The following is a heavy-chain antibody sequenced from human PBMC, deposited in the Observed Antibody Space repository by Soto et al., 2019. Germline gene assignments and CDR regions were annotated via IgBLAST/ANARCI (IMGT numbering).Heavy chain of an antibody. Sequence: SETLSLTCTVSGGSIRSGDSYWSWIRQPPGKGLEWIGYIYYSGSTYYNPSLKSRATISLDTSKNQFSLNLSSVTAADTAVYYCARTHYSDRSGTDYWGQGTLVTVSS. CDR3: ARTHYSDRSGTDY. CDR1: GGSIRSGDSY. CDR2: IYYSGST. D-gene: IGHD3-22*01. J-gene: IGHJ4*02. V-gene: IGHV4-30-4*01.